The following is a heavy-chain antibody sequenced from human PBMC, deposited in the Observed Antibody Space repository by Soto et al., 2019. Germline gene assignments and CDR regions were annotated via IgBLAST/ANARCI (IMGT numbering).Heavy chain of an antibody. D-gene: IGHD4-17*01. V-gene: IGHV3-30*18. J-gene: IGHJ6*02. CDR1: GFTFTTFG. CDR2: ISYDGHNK. CDR3: AKNLQAYSDYMYYYSGMNV. Sequence: QVQLVESGGGVVQPGGSLRLSCTASGFTFTTFGIHWVRQAPGKGLEWVALISYDGHNKYYSDSVTGRFTISIDNYKNTLTLQMKNLKAEDTAVYYCAKNLQAYSDYMYYYSGMNVWGQATTVSVS.